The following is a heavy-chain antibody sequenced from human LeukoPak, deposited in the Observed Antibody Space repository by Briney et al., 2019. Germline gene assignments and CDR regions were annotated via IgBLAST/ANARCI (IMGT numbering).Heavy chain of an antibody. J-gene: IGHJ4*02. Sequence: SETLSLTCAVYGGSFSGYYWGWIRQPPGKGLEWIGSIYHSARTYYNPSLKSRVTISLDTSKNQFSLKLSSVTAADTAVYYCASRSGWYYYYFDYWGQGTLVTVSS. CDR1: GGSFSGYY. D-gene: IGHD6-19*01. CDR2: IYHSART. CDR3: ASRSGWYYYYFDY. V-gene: IGHV4-38-2*01.